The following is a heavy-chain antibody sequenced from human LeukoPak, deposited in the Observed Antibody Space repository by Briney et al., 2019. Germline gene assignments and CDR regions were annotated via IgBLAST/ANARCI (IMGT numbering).Heavy chain of an antibody. V-gene: IGHV1-2*02. Sequence: ASMKVSCKASGNTLTRHYMHWVRQAPGQGLEWMGWINPNSGGTNYAQKFQGRVTMTRDTSISTVFMELSGLLSDDTAVYYCARVGDSGWYGVCLSYWGQGTLVTVSS. CDR3: ARVGDSGWYGVCLSY. D-gene: IGHD6-19*01. J-gene: IGHJ4*02. CDR1: GNTLTRHY. CDR2: INPNSGGT.